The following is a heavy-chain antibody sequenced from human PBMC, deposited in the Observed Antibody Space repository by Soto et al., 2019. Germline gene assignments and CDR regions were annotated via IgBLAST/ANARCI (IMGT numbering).Heavy chain of an antibody. D-gene: IGHD3-10*01. CDR3: ARGDRGGFDL. CDR1: GFTFDYYW. CDR2: VHSGGTTT. Sequence: WGSLRLSCAASGFTFDYYWMHWLRQAPGKGLVWVSRVHSGGTTTTYADSVKGRFTISRDNVRNTVSLQMSSLRAEDTPIHDCARGDRGGFDLWGHGTMVTVSS. J-gene: IGHJ3*01. V-gene: IGHV3-74*01.